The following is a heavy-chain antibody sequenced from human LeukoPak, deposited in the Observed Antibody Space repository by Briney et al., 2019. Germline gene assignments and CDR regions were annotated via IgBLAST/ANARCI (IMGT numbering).Heavy chain of an antibody. J-gene: IGHJ4*02. V-gene: IGHV4-59*01. CDR3: ARDPTWGQPPDY. Sequence: PSETLSLTCTVSGGSISSYYWSWIRQPPGKGLEWIGYIYYSGSTNYNPSLKSRVTISVDTSKNQFSLKLSSVTAADTAVYYCARDPTWGQPPDYWGQGTLVTVSS. CDR2: IYYSGST. CDR1: GGSISSYY. D-gene: IGHD2/OR15-2a*01.